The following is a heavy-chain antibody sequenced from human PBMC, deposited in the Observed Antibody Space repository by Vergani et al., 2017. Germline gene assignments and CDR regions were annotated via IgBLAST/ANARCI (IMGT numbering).Heavy chain of an antibody. J-gene: IGHJ4*02. V-gene: IGHV3-7*01. CDR3: ARDGGYSSGWDFDY. CDR2: IKQDGSEK. Sequence: EVQLVESGGGLVQPGGSLRLSCAASGFTFSSYWMSWVRQAPGKGLEWVANIKQDGSEKYYVDSVKGRFTISRDNAKNSLYLQMNSLRAEDTAVYHCARDGGYSSGWDFDYWGQGTLVTVSS. D-gene: IGHD6-19*01. CDR1: GFTFSSYW.